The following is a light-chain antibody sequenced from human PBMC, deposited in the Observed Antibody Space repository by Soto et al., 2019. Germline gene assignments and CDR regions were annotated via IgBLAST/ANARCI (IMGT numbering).Light chain of an antibody. J-gene: IGLJ3*02. Sequence: QSVLTQPPSASGSPGQSVTISCTGTSSDVGAYNYVSWYQQHAGKAPKLVIYEVTKWPSGVPDRFSGSKSANTASLTVPGLQAEDEADYYCSSFASSNTWVFGGGTKLTVL. V-gene: IGLV2-8*01. CDR1: SSDVGAYNY. CDR2: EVT. CDR3: SSFASSNTWV.